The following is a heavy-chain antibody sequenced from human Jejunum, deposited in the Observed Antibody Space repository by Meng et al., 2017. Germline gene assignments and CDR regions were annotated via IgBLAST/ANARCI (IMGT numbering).Heavy chain of an antibody. J-gene: IGHJ4*02. Sequence: GESLKISCTASGLTFSSYWMNWVRQAPGKGLEWVAIIKGDGSEKLYVDSVKGRFTISRDNAKNTLYLQMNSLRAEDTAVYYCARDRPGGTVGAADYWGQGTLVTVSS. CDR1: GLTFSSYW. CDR2: IKGDGSEK. V-gene: IGHV3-7*01. CDR3: ARDRPGGTVGAADY. D-gene: IGHD1-26*01.